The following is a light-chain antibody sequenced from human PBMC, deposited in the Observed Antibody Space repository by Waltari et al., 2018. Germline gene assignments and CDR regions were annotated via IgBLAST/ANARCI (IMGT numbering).Light chain of an antibody. Sequence: EIVMTQSPATLSVSSGERATLSCRASETIRSNLAWYQQKLGQAPRLLVYGASTRATGIPARFSGSGSGPEFTLTISSLQSEDFGVYYCQQYNDWPLTFGGGTKVEIK. V-gene: IGKV3-15*01. CDR1: ETIRSN. J-gene: IGKJ4*01. CDR2: GAS. CDR3: QQYNDWPLT.